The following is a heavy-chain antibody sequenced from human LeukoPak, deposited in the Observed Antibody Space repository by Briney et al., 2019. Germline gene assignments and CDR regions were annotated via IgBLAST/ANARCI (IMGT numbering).Heavy chain of an antibody. J-gene: IGHJ4*02. CDR1: GGSISSGSYY. CDR3: ARGLESQLGTDY. D-gene: IGHD7-27*01. V-gene: IGHV4-61*02. Sequence: TSETLSLTCTVSGGSISSGSYYWSWIRQPAGKGLEWIGRIYTSGSTNYNPSLKSRVTISVDTSKNQFSLKLSSVTAADTAVYYCARGLESQLGTDYWGQGTLVTVSS. CDR2: IYTSGST.